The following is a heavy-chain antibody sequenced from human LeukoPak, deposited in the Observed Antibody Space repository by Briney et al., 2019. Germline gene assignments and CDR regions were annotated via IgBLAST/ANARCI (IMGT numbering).Heavy chain of an antibody. Sequence: GGSLRLSCAASGFTFSNAWMSWVRQAPGKGLEWVGRIKSKTDGGTIDYAAPVKGRFTILRDDSKNTLYLQMNSLKTEDTAVYYCTTVLEPGEGYYYYYMDVWGKGTTVTVSS. CDR1: GFTFSNAW. CDR3: TTVLEPGEGYYYYYMDV. J-gene: IGHJ6*03. CDR2: IKSKTDGGTI. V-gene: IGHV3-15*01. D-gene: IGHD1-1*01.